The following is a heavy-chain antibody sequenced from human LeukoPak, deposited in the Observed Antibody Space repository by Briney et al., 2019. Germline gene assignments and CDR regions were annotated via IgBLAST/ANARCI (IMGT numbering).Heavy chain of an antibody. J-gene: IGHJ4*02. CDR3: TTDHPGGH. CDR1: GFTFSNAW. D-gene: IGHD3-16*01. CDR2: IKSKTDDGTT. Sequence: GGSLRLSCAASGFTFSNAWMSWVRQAPGKGLEWVGRIKSKTDDGTTDYAAPVKGRFTISRDDSKNTLYLQMNSLKTEDTAVYYCTTDHPGGHWGQGTLVTVSS. V-gene: IGHV3-15*01.